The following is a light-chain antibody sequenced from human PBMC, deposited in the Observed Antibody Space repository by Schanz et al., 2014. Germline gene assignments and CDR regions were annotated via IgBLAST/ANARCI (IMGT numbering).Light chain of an antibody. J-gene: IGKJ2*01. CDR3: QQYNSYSPGYT. V-gene: IGKV1-5*01. CDR2: DAS. CDR1: QSISSW. Sequence: DIQMTQSPSTLSASVGDRVTITCRASQSISSWLAWYQQKPGKAPNLLIYDASRLQSGVPSRFSGSGSGTEFTLTISSLQPDDFATYYCQQYNSYSPGYTFGQGTKLEIK.